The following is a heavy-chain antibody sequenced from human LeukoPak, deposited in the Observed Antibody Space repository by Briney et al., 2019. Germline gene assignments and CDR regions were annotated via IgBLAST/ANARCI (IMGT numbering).Heavy chain of an antibody. Sequence: GRSLRLSCAASGFTFSSYGMHWVRQAPGKGLEWVAVISYDGSNKYYADSVKGRFTTSRDNSKNTLYLQVNSLRAEDTAVYYCAKDRAAAGHFDYWGQGTLVTVSS. CDR2: ISYDGSNK. J-gene: IGHJ4*02. V-gene: IGHV3-30*18. D-gene: IGHD6-13*01. CDR1: GFTFSSYG. CDR3: AKDRAAAGHFDY.